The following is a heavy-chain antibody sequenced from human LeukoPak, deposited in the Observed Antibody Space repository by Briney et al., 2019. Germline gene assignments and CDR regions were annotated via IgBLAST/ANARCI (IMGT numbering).Heavy chain of an antibody. CDR2: ISSTSSVI. Sequence: GGSLRLSCAASEFTFRSYTMNWVRQAPGKGLEWISSISSTSSVIYYADSLKGRFTVSRDNPKRSLYLQMNSLRAEDTAVYYCARRTFPNDAFDVWGQGTVVTVSS. J-gene: IGHJ3*01. V-gene: IGHV3-21*01. CDR1: EFTFRSYT. D-gene: IGHD1-7*01. CDR3: ARRTFPNDAFDV.